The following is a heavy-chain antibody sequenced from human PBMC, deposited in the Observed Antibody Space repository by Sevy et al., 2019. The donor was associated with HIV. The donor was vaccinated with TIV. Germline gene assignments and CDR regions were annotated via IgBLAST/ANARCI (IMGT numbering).Heavy chain of an antibody. Sequence: ASVKVSCKASGGTFSSYAISWVRQAPGQGLEWMGGIIPIFGTANYAQKFQGRVTITADESTSTAYMELSSLRSEDTAVYYCARNPGIAAAGSHVAEYFQHWGQGTLVTVSS. CDR2: IIPIFGTA. CDR3: ARNPGIAAAGSHVAEYFQH. CDR1: GGTFSSYA. V-gene: IGHV1-69*13. D-gene: IGHD6-13*01. J-gene: IGHJ1*01.